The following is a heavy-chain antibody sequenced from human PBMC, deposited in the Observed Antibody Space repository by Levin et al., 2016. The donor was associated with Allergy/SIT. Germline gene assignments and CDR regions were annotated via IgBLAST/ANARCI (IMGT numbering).Heavy chain of an antibody. J-gene: IGHJ6*02. CDR2: IYYSGST. D-gene: IGHD2-21*02. CDR3: ARLQTTYCGGDCSDGMDV. Sequence: RQAPGKGLEWIGYIYYSGSTYYNPSLKSRVTISVDTSKNQFSLKLSSVTAADTAVYYCARLQTTYCGGDCSDGMDVWGQGTTVTVSS. V-gene: IGHV4-30-4*01.